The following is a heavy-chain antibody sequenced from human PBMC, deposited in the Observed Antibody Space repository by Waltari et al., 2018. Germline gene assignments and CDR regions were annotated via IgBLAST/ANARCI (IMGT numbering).Heavy chain of an antibody. CDR2: IYNTWNT. V-gene: IGHV4-31*03. D-gene: IGHD6-13*01. CDR3: ARDLKYTSGGYEMPV. CDR1: GGSVSSGGYS. J-gene: IGHJ4*02. Sequence: QVHLQESGPGLVNPSPPLSLTCTVSGGSVSSGGYSRTWARQRPGEALEWIGHIYNTWNTDYNPSLRSRVDISLDTSENQFSLKVNLLTAADTAVYYCARDLKYTSGGYEMPVWGQGTLVTVSS.